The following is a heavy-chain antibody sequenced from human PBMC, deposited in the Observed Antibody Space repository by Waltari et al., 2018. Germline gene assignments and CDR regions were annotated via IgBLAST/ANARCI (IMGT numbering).Heavy chain of an antibody. CDR3: ARGDAAASMHFFDL. CDR2: IIHSGST. J-gene: IGHJ4*02. CDR1: GGSFSGYY. V-gene: IGHV4-34*01. D-gene: IGHD6-13*01. Sequence: QVQLQQWGAGLLKPSETLSLTCRVYGGSFSGYYWTWIRQPPGKGLEWVGEIIHSGSTNYNPSLKSRVTMSVDTSRTQFSLNVSSLTAADTAVYYCARGDAAASMHFFDLWGQGTLVTVSA.